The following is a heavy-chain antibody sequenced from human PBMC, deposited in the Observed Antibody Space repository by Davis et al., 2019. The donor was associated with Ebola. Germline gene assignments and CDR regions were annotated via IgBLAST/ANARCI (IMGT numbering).Heavy chain of an antibody. CDR2: ISGSGHTT. V-gene: IGHV3-48*03. CDR3: AKDSGWQMSP. Sequence: GESLKISCAASGFTFSSYEMNWVRQAPGKGLEWVSAISGSGHTTHYADSVKGQFTISRDNAENSLFLQMNSLRAEDTAVYYCAKDSGWQMSPWGQGTLVTVSS. J-gene: IGHJ5*02. CDR1: GFTFSSYE. D-gene: IGHD6-19*01.